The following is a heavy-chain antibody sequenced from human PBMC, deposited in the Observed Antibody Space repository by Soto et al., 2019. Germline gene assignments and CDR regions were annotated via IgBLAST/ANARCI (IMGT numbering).Heavy chain of an antibody. CDR3: AKGMLSIAAAGGIVY. J-gene: IGHJ4*02. CDR2: IKSKSAGETT. D-gene: IGHD6-13*01. Sequence: PGGSLRLSCAASGFTFSNAWMNWVRQAPGKGLEWVGRIKSKSAGETTDYAAPVKGRFTISRDDSKNTLYLQMNSLRAEDTAVYYCAKGMLSIAAAGGIVYWGQGTLVTVSS. V-gene: IGHV3-15*07. CDR1: GFTFSNAW.